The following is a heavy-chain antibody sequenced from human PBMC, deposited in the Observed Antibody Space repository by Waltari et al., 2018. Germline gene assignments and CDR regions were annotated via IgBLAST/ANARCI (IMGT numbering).Heavy chain of an antibody. CDR2: IYHLGNT. CDR1: EYSVSTGFY. V-gene: IGHV4-38-2*02. CDR3: ARHRLDRGDSFDF. J-gene: IGHJ4*02. Sequence: QVQLQESGPRLVKPSETLSLTCTVSEYSVSTGFYWGWVRPSPGKGLEWIGSIYHLGNTRYNPPLSSRVAVSVDMSKNQCSLRLTAVNAADTAVYYCARHRLDRGDSFDFWGQGALVTVSS. D-gene: IGHD3-22*01.